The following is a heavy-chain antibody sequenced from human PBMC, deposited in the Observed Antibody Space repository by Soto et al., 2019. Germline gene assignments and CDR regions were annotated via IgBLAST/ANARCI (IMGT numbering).Heavy chain of an antibody. J-gene: IGHJ6*03. Sequence: ASVKVSCKASGYTFTSYGISWVRQAPGQGLEWMGWISAYNGNTNYAQKLQGRVTMTTDTSTSTAYMELRSLRSDDTAVYYCARVVGGGRWAGDYYYYMDVWGKGTTVTVSS. V-gene: IGHV1-18*01. CDR2: ISAYNGNT. D-gene: IGHD2-15*01. CDR3: ARVVGGGRWAGDYYYYMDV. CDR1: GYTFTSYG.